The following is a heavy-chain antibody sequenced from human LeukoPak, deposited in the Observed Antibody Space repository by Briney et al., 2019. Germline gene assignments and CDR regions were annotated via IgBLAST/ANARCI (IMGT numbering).Heavy chain of an antibody. J-gene: IGHJ4*02. Sequence: SETLSLTCTVSGGSISSYYWSWIRQPPGKGLEWIGYIYYGGSTNYNPSLKSRVTISVDTSKNQFSLKLSSVTAADTAVYYCARHSEQLWNDYWGQGTLVTVSS. CDR2: IYYGGST. CDR1: GGSISSYY. CDR3: ARHSEQLWNDY. V-gene: IGHV4-59*08. D-gene: IGHD5-18*01.